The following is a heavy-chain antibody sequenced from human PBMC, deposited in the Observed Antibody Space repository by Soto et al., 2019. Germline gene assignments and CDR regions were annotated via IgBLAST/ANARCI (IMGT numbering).Heavy chain of an antibody. D-gene: IGHD1-26*01. Sequence: GASVKVSCKASGYTFTSYAMHWVRQAPGQRLEWMGWINAGNGNTKYSQKFQGRVTIARDTSASTAYMELSSLRSEDTAVYYCARGGCLYWYFDLWGRGTLVTVS. CDR3: ARGGCLYWYFDL. V-gene: IGHV1-3*01. CDR2: INAGNGNT. CDR1: GYTFTSYA. J-gene: IGHJ2*01.